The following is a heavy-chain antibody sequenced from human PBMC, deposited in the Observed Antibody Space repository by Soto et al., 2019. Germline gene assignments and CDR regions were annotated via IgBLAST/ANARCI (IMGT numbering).Heavy chain of an antibody. V-gene: IGHV1-69*01. CDR1: GGGNLRDYR. Sequence: QVQLVQSGAEVKEPGSSVKVSCKASGGGNLRDYRTTWVRRAPGQGLEWMGGIIPKLGSANYAQNFQGRVTVTDDECTNTDYMEPRSLRSDDTAVYCCARGSDGYNFGADYWGQGTPVTVSS. J-gene: IGHJ4*02. CDR2: IIPKLGSA. D-gene: IGHD5-12*01. CDR3: ARGSDGYNFGADY.